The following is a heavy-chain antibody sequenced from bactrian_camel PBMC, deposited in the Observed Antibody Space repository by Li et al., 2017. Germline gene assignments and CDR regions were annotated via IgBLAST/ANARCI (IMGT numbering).Heavy chain of an antibody. D-gene: IGHD1*01. CDR1: GFSFSTYY. V-gene: IGHV3S40*01. J-gene: IGHJ6*01. CDR2: IATGSGNT. CDR3: VRDLGPDGTIFGY. Sequence: VQLVESGGGLVQPGGSLRLSCAASGFSFSTYYMSWVRQAPGKGREGVARIATGSGNTYYADSVKGRFTISQDNAKNTAYLQMNSLKPEDTAVYYCVRDLGPDGTIFGYWGQGTQVTVS.